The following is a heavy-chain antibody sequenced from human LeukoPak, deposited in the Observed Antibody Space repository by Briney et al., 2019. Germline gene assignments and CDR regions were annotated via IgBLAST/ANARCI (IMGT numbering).Heavy chain of an antibody. CDR1: GVTFSSYA. Sequence: AGGSLRLSCAASGVTFSSYAMSWGRQAPGKGLEWVSAISGSGGSAYYADSVKGRFTISRDNSKNTLYLQMNSLRAEHTAVYYCAKYEYQLPEWGQGTLVTVSS. J-gene: IGHJ4*02. D-gene: IGHD2-2*01. V-gene: IGHV3-23*01. CDR3: AKYEYQLPE. CDR2: ISGSGGSA.